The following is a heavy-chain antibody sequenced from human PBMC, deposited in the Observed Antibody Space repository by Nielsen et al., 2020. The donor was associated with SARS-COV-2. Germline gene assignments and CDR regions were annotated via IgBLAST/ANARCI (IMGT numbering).Heavy chain of an antibody. CDR2: IYYSGST. D-gene: IGHD6-13*01. CDR3: ARLIYSPSGIAAPRYYYGMDV. Sequence: SETLSLTCTVSGGSISSSSYYWGWIRQPPGKGLEWIGSIYYSGSTYYNPSLKSRVTISVDTSKNQFSLKLSSVTAADTAVYYCARLIYSPSGIAAPRYYYGMDVWGQGTTVTVSS. CDR1: GGSISSSSYY. V-gene: IGHV4-39*01. J-gene: IGHJ6*02.